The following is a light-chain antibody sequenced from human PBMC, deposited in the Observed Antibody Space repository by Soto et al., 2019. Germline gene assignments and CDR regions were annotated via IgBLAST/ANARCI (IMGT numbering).Light chain of an antibody. CDR3: RSYTGSSTLV. V-gene: IGLV2-14*01. J-gene: IGLJ1*01. CDR1: NNDVGGYNY. CDR2: KVA. Sequence: QSALTQPASVSGSPGQSITISCTGTNNDVGGYNYVSWYQHLPGKAPKLIIYKVASRPSGVSNRFSGTRSGNTASLTISGLRAEDEADYYCRSYTGSSTLVFGTVTKVTVL.